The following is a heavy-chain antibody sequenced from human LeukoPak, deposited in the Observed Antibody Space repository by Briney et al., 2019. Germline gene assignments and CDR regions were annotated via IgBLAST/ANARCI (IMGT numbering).Heavy chain of an antibody. CDR3: ARLARYIVVVPAAPGDAFDI. J-gene: IGHJ3*02. V-gene: IGHV5-51*01. CDR2: IYPGDSDT. Sequence: GESLKISCKGSGYSFTTYWVGWLRQMPGKGLEWMGIIYPGDSDTTYSPSFQGQVTISADKSISTAYLQWSSLKTSDAAMYYCARLARYIVVVPAAPGDAFDIWGQGTMVTVSS. D-gene: IGHD2-2*01. CDR1: GYSFTTYW.